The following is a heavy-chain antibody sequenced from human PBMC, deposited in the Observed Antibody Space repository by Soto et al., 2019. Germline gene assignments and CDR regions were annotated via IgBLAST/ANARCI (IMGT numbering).Heavy chain of an antibody. J-gene: IGHJ6*02. V-gene: IGHV3-7*01. Sequence: EVQLVESGGGLVQPGGSLRLSCAASGFSISSYWINWVRQAPGKGLEWVANIKEDGSEKYFVDSVKGRFTISRDSAKNSLYLQMNNLRVEDTAVYFWARDPVVGAYSGMDVWGQGTTVTVSS. CDR1: GFSISSYW. CDR2: IKEDGSEK. D-gene: IGHD2-15*01. CDR3: ARDPVVGAYSGMDV.